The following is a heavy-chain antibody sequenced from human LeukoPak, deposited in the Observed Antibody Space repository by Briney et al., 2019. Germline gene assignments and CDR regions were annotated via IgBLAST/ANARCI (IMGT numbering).Heavy chain of an antibody. Sequence: SQTLSLTCTVSGGSMSSGDYYWNWIRQHPEKSLEWIGYIFYSGSAYYNPSLKSRVTISVDTSKNQFSLKLSSVTAADTAVYYCARGSTLIRCFDYWGQGTLVTVSS. J-gene: IGHJ4*02. D-gene: IGHD3-10*01. CDR1: GGSMSSGDYY. CDR2: IFYSGSA. CDR3: ARGSTLIRCFDY. V-gene: IGHV4-31*03.